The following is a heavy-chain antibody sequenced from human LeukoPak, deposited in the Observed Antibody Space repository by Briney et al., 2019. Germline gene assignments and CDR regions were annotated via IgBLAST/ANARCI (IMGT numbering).Heavy chain of an antibody. D-gene: IGHD2-2*02. Sequence: SETLSLTCAVYGGSFSGYYWSWIRQPPGKGLEWIGEINHSGSTNYNPSLKSRVTISVDTSKNQFSLKLSSVTAADTTVYYCARGLDPKGDIVILPAAIFAFDIWGQGTMVTVSS. CDR3: ARGLDPKGDIVILPAAIFAFDI. CDR2: INHSGST. V-gene: IGHV4-34*01. J-gene: IGHJ3*02. CDR1: GGSFSGYY.